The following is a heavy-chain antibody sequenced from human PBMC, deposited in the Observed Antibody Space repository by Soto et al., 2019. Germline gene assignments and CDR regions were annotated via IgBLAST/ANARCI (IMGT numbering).Heavy chain of an antibody. D-gene: IGHD3-22*01. CDR1: GFTFNYYW. CDR3: ARDRERVTVNGGIALGAMEV. Sequence: GGSLRLSCAASGFTFNYYWMTWVRQAPGKGLEWVANVKPDGSATFYADSLKGRFTISRDNAKNSVSLQMDRLRADDTAVYYCARDRERVTVNGGIALGAMEVWGHGTTLTLSS. J-gene: IGHJ6*02. CDR2: VKPDGSAT. V-gene: IGHV3-7*03.